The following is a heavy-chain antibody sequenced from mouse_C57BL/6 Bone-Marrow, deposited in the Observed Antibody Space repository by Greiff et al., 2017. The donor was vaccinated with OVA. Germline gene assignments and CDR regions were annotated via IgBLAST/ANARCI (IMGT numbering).Heavy chain of an antibody. Sequence: VQLQQSGAELVRPGASVKLSCTASGFNIKDDYMHWVKQRPEQGLEWIGWIDPENGDTEYASKFQGKATITADTSSNTAYLQLSSLTSEDTAVYYCTTGVYGNYGWYFDVWGTGTTVTGSS. CDR3: TTGVYGNYGWYFDV. CDR2: IDPENGDT. V-gene: IGHV14-4*01. J-gene: IGHJ1*03. D-gene: IGHD2-1*01. CDR1: GFNIKDDY.